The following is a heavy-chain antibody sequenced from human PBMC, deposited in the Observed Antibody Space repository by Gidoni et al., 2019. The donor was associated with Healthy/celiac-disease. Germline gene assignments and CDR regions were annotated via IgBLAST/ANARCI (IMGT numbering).Heavy chain of an antibody. J-gene: IGHJ4*02. Sequence: QLQLQESGPGLVKPSETLSLTCTVSGGSISSSRYYWGWIRQPPGKGLEWIGSIYYSGSTYYNPSLKSRVTISVDTSKNQFSLKLSSVTAADTAVYYCARLRRDIVVVPAGPSFDYWGQGTLVTVSS. D-gene: IGHD2-2*01. CDR2: IYYSGST. CDR1: GGSISSSRYY. CDR3: ARLRRDIVVVPAGPSFDY. V-gene: IGHV4-39*01.